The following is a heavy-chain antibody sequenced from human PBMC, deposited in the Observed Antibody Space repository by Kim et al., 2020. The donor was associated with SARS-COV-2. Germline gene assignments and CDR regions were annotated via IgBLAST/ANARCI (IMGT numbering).Heavy chain of an antibody. CDR2: IYYSGST. J-gene: IGHJ3*02. Sequence: SETLSLTCTVSGGSISSGGYYWSWIRQHPGKGLEWIGYIYYSGSTYYNPSLKSRVTISVDTSKNQFSLKLSSVTAADTAVYYWAREAGLGYYDSSGSRGAFDIWGPGTMVTVSS. V-gene: IGHV4-31*03. D-gene: IGHD3-22*01. CDR1: GGSISSGGYY. CDR3: AREAGLGYYDSSGSRGAFDI.